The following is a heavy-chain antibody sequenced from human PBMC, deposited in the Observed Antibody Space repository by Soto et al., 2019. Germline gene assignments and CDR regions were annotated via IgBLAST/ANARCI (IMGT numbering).Heavy chain of an antibody. CDR2: ISAYNGNT. D-gene: IGHD3-9*01. V-gene: IGHV1-18*01. Sequence: ASVKVSCKASGYTFTSYGISWVRQAPGQGLEWMGWISAYNGNTNYAQKLQGRVTMTTDTSTSTAYMELRSLRSDDTAVYYCARDSTYGYDILTGYYMDYWGQGTLVTVSS. CDR1: GYTFTSYG. CDR3: ARDSTYGYDILTGYYMDY. J-gene: IGHJ4*02.